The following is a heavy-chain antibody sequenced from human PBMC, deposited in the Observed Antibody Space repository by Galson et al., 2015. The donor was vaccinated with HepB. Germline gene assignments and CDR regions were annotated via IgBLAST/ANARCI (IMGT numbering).Heavy chain of an antibody. J-gene: IGHJ6*03. V-gene: IGHV3-15*07. D-gene: IGHD3-3*01. CDR2: IKRKIDGGTI. Sequence: LRLSCAASGFTFRNTWMNWVRQAPGKGLEWVGRIKRKIDGGTIDYAAPVKGRFIISRDDSKNMVYMEMNSLRTEDTAVYYCATLYYDFWSGSSLAYYYYYMDAWGKGTTVAVSS. CDR1: GFTFRNTW. CDR3: ATLYYDFWSGSSLAYYYYYMDA.